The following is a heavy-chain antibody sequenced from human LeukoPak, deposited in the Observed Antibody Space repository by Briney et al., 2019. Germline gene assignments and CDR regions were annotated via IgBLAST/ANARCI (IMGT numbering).Heavy chain of an antibody. V-gene: IGHV1-18*01. CDR2: ISAYNGNT. Sequence: ASVKVSCKASGYTFTSYGISWVRQAPGQGLEWMGWISAYNGNTNYAQKFQGRVTMTRNTSISTAYMELSSLRSEDTAVYYCARNNRDSSGYYYIYYFDYWGQGTLVTVSS. D-gene: IGHD3-22*01. CDR1: GYTFTSYG. CDR3: ARNNRDSSGYYYIYYFDY. J-gene: IGHJ4*02.